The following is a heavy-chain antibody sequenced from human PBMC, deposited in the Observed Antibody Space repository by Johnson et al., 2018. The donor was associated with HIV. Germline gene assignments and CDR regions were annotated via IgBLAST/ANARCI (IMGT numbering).Heavy chain of an antibody. D-gene: IGHD1-26*01. Sequence: QVHLVESGGGVAQPGRSLRLSCAASGFTFSSYGMHWVRQAPGKGLEWVAIIWYDGNNKYYADSVKGRFTISRDNSKNTLYLQMNSLRVEDTAVYYCAKGLGRYYEAFDIWGQGTMVTVSS. V-gene: IGHV3-33*06. CDR3: AKGLGRYYEAFDI. CDR2: IWYDGNNK. J-gene: IGHJ3*02. CDR1: GFTFSSYG.